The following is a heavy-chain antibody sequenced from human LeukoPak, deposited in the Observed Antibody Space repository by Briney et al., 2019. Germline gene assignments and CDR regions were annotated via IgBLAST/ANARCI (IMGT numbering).Heavy chain of an antibody. Sequence: PGGSLRLSCAASGFTFSSYAMYWVRQAPGKGLEYVSAISSNGGSTYYANSVKGRFTISRDNSKNTLYLQMGSLRAEDMAVYYCARDNGDYVEADNWFDPWGQGTLVTVSS. CDR2: ISSNGGST. D-gene: IGHD4-17*01. CDR1: GFTFSSYA. CDR3: ARDNGDYVEADNWFDP. V-gene: IGHV3-64*01. J-gene: IGHJ5*02.